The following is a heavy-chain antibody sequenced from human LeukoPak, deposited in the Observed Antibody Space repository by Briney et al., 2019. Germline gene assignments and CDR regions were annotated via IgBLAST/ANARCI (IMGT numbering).Heavy chain of an antibody. Sequence: SETLSLTCTVSVGSISGYFWSWVRQAPGTGLEWIGHIYYSGATNYNPSLRSRITISVDTSKNQFSLKLRSVTAADTAVYYCARGKWELLLGPDYWGQGTLVTVSS. CDR1: VGSISGYF. D-gene: IGHD1-26*01. CDR2: IYYSGAT. J-gene: IGHJ4*02. V-gene: IGHV4-59*13. CDR3: ARGKWELLLGPDY.